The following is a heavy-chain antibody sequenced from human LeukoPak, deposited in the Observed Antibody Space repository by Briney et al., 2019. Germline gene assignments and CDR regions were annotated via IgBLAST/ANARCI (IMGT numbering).Heavy chain of an antibody. CDR3: AKGYYYDGSGYAFFDY. D-gene: IGHD3-22*01. Sequence: PGGSLRLSCAASGFTFSTYAMSWVRQAPGKGLEWVSAISGSGGSTYYADSVKGRFTISRDNSKNTLYLQMNSLRAEDTAVYYCAKGYYYDGSGYAFFDYWGQGTLVTVSS. J-gene: IGHJ4*02. CDR2: ISGSGGST. V-gene: IGHV3-23*01. CDR1: GFTFSTYA.